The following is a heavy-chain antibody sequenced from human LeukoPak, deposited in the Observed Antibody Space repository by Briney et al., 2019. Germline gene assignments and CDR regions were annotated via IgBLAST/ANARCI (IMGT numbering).Heavy chain of an antibody. CDR1: GLTFSDYY. V-gene: IGHV3-11*04. CDR3: ARRDSSGYYSHFDY. D-gene: IGHD3-22*01. J-gene: IGHJ4*02. CDR2: ISSSGSTI. Sequence: GGSLRLSCAASGLTFSDYYISWIRQAPGKGLEWVSYISSSGSTIYYADSVKGRFTISRDNAKNSLYLQMNSLRAEDTAVYYCARRDSSGYYSHFDYWGQGTLVTVSS.